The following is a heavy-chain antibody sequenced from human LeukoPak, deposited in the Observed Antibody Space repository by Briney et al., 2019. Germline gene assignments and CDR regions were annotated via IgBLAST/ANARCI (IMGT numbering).Heavy chain of an antibody. CDR2: IIPIFGTA. D-gene: IGHD5-24*01. CDR3: ASQTGEMAIYDY. V-gene: IGHV1-69*05. J-gene: IGHJ4*02. CDR1: GGTFSSYA. Sequence: SVKVSCKASGGTFSSYAISWVRQAPGQGLEWMGGIIPIFGTANYAQKFQGRVTITTDESTSTAYMELSSLRSEDTAVYYCASQTGEMAIYDYWGQGTLVTVSS.